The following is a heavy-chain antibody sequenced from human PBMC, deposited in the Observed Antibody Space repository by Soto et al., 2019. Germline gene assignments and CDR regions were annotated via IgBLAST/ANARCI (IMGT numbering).Heavy chain of an antibody. CDR2: IFYSGST. Sequence: SSETLSLTCTVSSDSISSSNYFWGWIRQPPGKGLEWIGTIFYSGSTYYNPSLKSRVTISVDTSKNQFSLKLTSVTAADTALYYCARRYGWLYFDYWGQGSLVTVSS. CDR1: SDSISSSNYF. J-gene: IGHJ4*02. D-gene: IGHD6-19*01. V-gene: IGHV4-39*01. CDR3: ARRYGWLYFDY.